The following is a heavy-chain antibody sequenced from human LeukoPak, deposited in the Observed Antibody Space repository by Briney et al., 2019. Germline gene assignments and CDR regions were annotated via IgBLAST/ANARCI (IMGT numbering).Heavy chain of an antibody. V-gene: IGHV3-23*01. Sequence: PGGSLRLSCAASGFTFSYYGMHWVRQAPGKGLEWVSAMSSSGGSTHYADSVKGRFTISRDNSKNTLYLQMNSLRAEDTAVYYCAKAASGIVGAIDYWGQGTLVTVSS. CDR1: GFTFSYYG. J-gene: IGHJ4*02. CDR2: MSSSGGST. CDR3: AKAASGIVGAIDY. D-gene: IGHD1-26*01.